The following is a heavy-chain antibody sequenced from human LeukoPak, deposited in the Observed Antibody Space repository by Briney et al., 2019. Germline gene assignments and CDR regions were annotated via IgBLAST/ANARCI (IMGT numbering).Heavy chain of an antibody. V-gene: IGHV4-59*01. D-gene: IGHD3-3*01. Sequence: PSETLSLTCTVSGGSISSYYWSWIRQPPGKGLEWIGYIYYSGSTNYNPSLKSRVTISVDTSKNQFSLKLSSVTAADTAVYYCARDLYNFWSGQGHDAFDIWGQGTMVTVSS. CDR1: GGSISSYY. J-gene: IGHJ3*02. CDR2: IYYSGST. CDR3: ARDLYNFWSGQGHDAFDI.